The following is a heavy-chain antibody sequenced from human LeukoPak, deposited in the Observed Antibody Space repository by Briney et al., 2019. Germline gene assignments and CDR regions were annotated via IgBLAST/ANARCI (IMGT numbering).Heavy chain of an antibody. CDR1: GFTFSSYG. Sequence: PGGSLRLSCAASGFTFSSYGMHWVRQAPGKGLEWVAFIRYDGSNKYYADSVKGRFTISRDNSKNTLYLQMNSLRAEDTAVYYCAKDQCSSTTCYGSPGYWGQGTLVTVSS. CDR2: IRYDGSNK. V-gene: IGHV3-30*02. D-gene: IGHD2-2*01. CDR3: AKDQCSSTTCYGSPGY. J-gene: IGHJ4*02.